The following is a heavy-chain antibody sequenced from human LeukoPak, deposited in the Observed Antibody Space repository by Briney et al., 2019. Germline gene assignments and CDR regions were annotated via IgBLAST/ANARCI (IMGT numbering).Heavy chain of an antibody. CDR2: INHSGST. D-gene: IGHD5-24*01. Sequence: PSETLSLTCAVYGGSFSGYYWSWIRQPPGKGLQWIGEINHSGSTNYNPSLESRVTISVDTSKNQFSLKLSSVTAADTAVYYCARWGGYNSVDYWGQGTLVTVSS. CDR1: GGSFSGYY. CDR3: ARWGGYNSVDY. V-gene: IGHV4-34*01. J-gene: IGHJ4*02.